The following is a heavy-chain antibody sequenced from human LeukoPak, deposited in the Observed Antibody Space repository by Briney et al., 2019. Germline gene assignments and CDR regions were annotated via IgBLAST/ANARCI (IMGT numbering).Heavy chain of an antibody. CDR2: ISAYNGNT. J-gene: IGHJ4*02. V-gene: IGHV1-18*01. Sequence: ASVKVSCKASGYTFTSYGISWVRQAPGQGLEWMGWISAYNGNTNYAQKHQGRVTMTTDTSTSTAYMELRSLRSDDTAVYYCARDFLDYGDYESLDYWGQGTLVTVSS. CDR3: ARDFLDYGDYESLDY. D-gene: IGHD4-17*01. CDR1: GYTFTSYG.